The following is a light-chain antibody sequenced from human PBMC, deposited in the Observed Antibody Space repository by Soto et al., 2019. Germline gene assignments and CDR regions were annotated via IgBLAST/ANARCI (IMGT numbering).Light chain of an antibody. CDR1: SSDVGGFNY. CDR2: DVS. J-gene: IGLJ1*01. V-gene: IGLV2-11*01. CDR3: CSYAGRYTYV. Sequence: QSALTQPRSVSGSPGQSVTISCTGTSSDVGGFNYVSWYQQYPGKAPKLMIYDVSKRPSGVPDRFSGSKSDNTASLTISGLQAEDEADYYCCSYAGRYTYVFGNGTKVTVL.